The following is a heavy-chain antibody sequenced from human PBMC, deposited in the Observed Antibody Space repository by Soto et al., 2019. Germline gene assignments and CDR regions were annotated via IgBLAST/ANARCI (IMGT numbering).Heavy chain of an antibody. CDR1: GFTFSSYA. CDR2: ISGSGGST. V-gene: IGHV3-23*01. CDR3: AKDALEGYCSSTSCYG. J-gene: IGHJ4*02. D-gene: IGHD2-2*01. Sequence: GESLKISCAASGFTFSSYAMSWVRQAPGKGLEWVSAISGSGGSTYYADSVKGRFTISRDNSKNTLYLQMNSLRAEDTAVYYCAKDALEGYCSSTSCYGWGQGTLVTVSS.